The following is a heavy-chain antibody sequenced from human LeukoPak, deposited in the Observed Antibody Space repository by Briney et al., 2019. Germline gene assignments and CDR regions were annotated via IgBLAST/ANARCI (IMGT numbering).Heavy chain of an antibody. V-gene: IGHV3-30*02. CDR3: AKETYCSSTSCRPQYFQH. Sequence: GGSLRLSCAASGFTFGSYGMHWVRQAPGKGLEWVAFIRYDGSNKYYADSVKGRFTISRDNSKNTLYLQMNSLRAEDTAVYYCAKETYCSSTSCRPQYFQHWGQGTLVTVSS. CDR2: IRYDGSNK. D-gene: IGHD2-2*01. J-gene: IGHJ1*01. CDR1: GFTFGSYG.